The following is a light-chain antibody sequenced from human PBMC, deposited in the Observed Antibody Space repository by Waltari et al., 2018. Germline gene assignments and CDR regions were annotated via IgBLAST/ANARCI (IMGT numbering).Light chain of an antibody. CDR1: SIGSQS. V-gene: IGLV3-21*02. Sequence: SYVLTQPPSVSVAPGQTAKITCGGNSIGSQSVHWYQQKPGQAPILVIYDDSARPSGIPARVSGSNSGNTATLTISGVEAGDEADYYCQVWHSREHVVFGGGTRVTVL. CDR3: QVWHSREHVV. CDR2: DDS. J-gene: IGLJ2*01.